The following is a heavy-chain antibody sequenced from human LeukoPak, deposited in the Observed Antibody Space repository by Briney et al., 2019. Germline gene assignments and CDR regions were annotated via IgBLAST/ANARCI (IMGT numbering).Heavy chain of an antibody. J-gene: IGHJ5*02. CDR2: IYSGGST. Sequence: GGSLRLSCAASGFTVSSNYMSWVRQAPGKGLEWVSVIYSGGSTYYADSVKGRFTISRDNSKNTLYLQMNSLRAEDTAVYYCARVVVPAAIIISWFDPWGQGTLVTVSS. CDR1: GFTVSSNY. CDR3: ARVVVPAAIIISWFDP. V-gene: IGHV3-66*02. D-gene: IGHD2-2*01.